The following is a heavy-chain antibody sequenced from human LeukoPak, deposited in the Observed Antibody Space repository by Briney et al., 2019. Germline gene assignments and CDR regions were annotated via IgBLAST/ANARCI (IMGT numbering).Heavy chain of an antibody. J-gene: IGHJ5*02. CDR1: GGSISSGSNY. CDR3: AQMGGWFDL. D-gene: IGHD3-16*01. V-gene: IGHV4-61*02. Sequence: SQTLSLTCTVSGGSISSGSNYWSWIRQPAGKGLEWIGRVDTSGSTNYSPSLKSRVAISVDTSKNQFRLNLTSVTAADTAVYYCAQMGGWFDLWGQGTLVTVSS. CDR2: VDTSGST.